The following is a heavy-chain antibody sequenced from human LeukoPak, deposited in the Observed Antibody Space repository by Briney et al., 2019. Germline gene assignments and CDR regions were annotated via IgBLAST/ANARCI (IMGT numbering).Heavy chain of an antibody. J-gene: IGHJ4*02. CDR3: ARKLTSSRQFDH. V-gene: IGHV3-48*04. CDR1: GFTFSSYS. D-gene: IGHD1-14*01. Sequence: GGSLRLSCAASGFTFSSYSMNWVRQAPGKGLEWVSYISSSSSTIYYADSVKGRFTISRDDADNTAYLEMNSLRPEDTAVYYCARKLTSSRQFDHWGQGTLVTVSS. CDR2: ISSSSSTI.